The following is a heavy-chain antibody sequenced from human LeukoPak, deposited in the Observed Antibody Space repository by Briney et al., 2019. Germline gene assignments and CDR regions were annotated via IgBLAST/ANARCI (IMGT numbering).Heavy chain of an antibody. CDR1: GYTFTSYY. CDR2: INPSGGST. V-gene: IGHV1-46*01. CDR3: ARDPSLSIAVRGGYYYYYMDV. Sequence: ASVKVSCKASGYTFTSYYMHWVRQAPGQGLEWMGIINPSGGSTSYTQKFQGRVTMTRDMSTSTVYMELSSLRSEDTAVYYCARDPSLSIAVRGGYYYYYMDVWGKGTTVTVSS. D-gene: IGHD6-6*01. J-gene: IGHJ6*03.